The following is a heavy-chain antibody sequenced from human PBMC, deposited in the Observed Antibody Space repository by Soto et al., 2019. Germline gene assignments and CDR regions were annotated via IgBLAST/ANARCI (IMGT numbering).Heavy chain of an antibody. Sequence: SETLSLTCTVSGGSISSYYWSWIRQPPGKGLEWIGYIYYSGSTNYNPSLKSRVTISVDTSKNQFSLKLSSVTAADTAVYYCARTSGGGSGFVNYWGQGTLVTVSS. D-gene: IGHD3-10*01. CDR3: ARTSGGGSGFVNY. J-gene: IGHJ4*02. CDR1: GGSISSYY. CDR2: IYYSGST. V-gene: IGHV4-59*08.